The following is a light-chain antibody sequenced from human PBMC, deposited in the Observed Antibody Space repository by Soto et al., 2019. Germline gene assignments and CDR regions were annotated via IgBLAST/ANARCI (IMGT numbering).Light chain of an antibody. V-gene: IGKV3-15*01. CDR1: QSVSSN. Sequence: EIVMTQSPATLSVSPGVRATLSCRASQSVSSNLAWYQQKPGQAPRLLIYGASTRATGIPARFSGSGSGTEFTLTISSLQSEDFAVYYCQQYNNWHPITFGQGTRLEIK. J-gene: IGKJ5*01. CDR3: QQYNNWHPIT. CDR2: GAS.